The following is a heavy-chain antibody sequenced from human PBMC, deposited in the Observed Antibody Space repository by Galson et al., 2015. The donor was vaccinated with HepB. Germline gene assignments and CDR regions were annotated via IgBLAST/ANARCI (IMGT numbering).Heavy chain of an antibody. CDR1: GYSFPTYG. D-gene: IGHD6-6*01. J-gene: IGHJ4*02. CDR2: ISVYNRNT. Sequence: SVKVSCKASGYSFPTYGIIWVRQAPGQGLEWMGWISVYNRNTNYAQNLQGRVTMTTDTSTSTAYMELRSLRSDDTAVYYCARGGESTSCVYWGQGTLVTVSS. CDR3: ARGGESTSCVY. V-gene: IGHV1-18*01.